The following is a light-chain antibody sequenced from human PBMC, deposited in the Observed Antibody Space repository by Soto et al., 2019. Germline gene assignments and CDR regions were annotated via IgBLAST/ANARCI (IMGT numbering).Light chain of an antibody. CDR2: DAS. CDR3: QQRANWPT. CDR1: QSVSNF. J-gene: IGKJ5*01. Sequence: EIVLTQSPATLSLSPGERATLSCRASQSVSNFLAWFQQKPGQAPRLLIYDASNRATGIPARFSGSGSGTDFTLTISSLEPEDFAVYYCQQRANWPTFGQGTRLEIK. V-gene: IGKV3-11*01.